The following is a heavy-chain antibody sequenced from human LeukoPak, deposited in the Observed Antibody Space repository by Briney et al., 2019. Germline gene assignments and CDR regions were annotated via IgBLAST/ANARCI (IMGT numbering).Heavy chain of an antibody. Sequence: ASVKVSCKASGYTFTSFYMHWVRQAPGQGLEWLGIINPTGGSASSAQKFQGRVTLTRDTSTSTVYMELSSLRSEDTAVYYCASQEGIAVAGTAFDYWGQGTLVTVSS. CDR3: ASQEGIAVAGTAFDY. J-gene: IGHJ4*02. V-gene: IGHV1-46*01. CDR1: GYTFTSFY. CDR2: INPTGGSA. D-gene: IGHD6-19*01.